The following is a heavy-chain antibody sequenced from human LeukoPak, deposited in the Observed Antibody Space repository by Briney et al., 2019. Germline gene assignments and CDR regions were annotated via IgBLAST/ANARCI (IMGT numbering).Heavy chain of an antibody. CDR3: AKSVYSSSAVPPHFDY. V-gene: IGHV3-23*01. D-gene: IGHD6-6*01. CDR2: ISGSGGNT. CDR1: GFTFSSYA. Sequence: PGGSLRLSCAASGFTFSSYAMSWVRQTPGKGLEWVSAISGSGGNTYYADSVKGRFTISRDNSKNTLYLQMNSLRAEDTAVYYCAKSVYSSSAVPPHFDYWGQGTLVTVSS. J-gene: IGHJ4*02.